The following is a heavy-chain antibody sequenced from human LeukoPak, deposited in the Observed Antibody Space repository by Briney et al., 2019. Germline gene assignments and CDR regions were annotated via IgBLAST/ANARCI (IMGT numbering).Heavy chain of an antibody. Sequence: GGSLRLSCAASGFTFSSYAMSWVRQAPGKGLEWVSAISGSGGSTYYADSVKGRFTISRDNSKNTVYLQMNSLGTEDTAVYYCARPSPPGDGYNPCDYWGPGALVIVSS. CDR2: ISGSGGST. CDR3: ARPSPPGDGYNPCDY. J-gene: IGHJ4*02. V-gene: IGHV3-23*01. D-gene: IGHD5-24*01. CDR1: GFTFSSYA.